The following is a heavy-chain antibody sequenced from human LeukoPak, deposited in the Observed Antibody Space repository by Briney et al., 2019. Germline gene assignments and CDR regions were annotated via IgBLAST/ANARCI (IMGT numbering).Heavy chain of an antibody. J-gene: IGHJ4*02. CDR2: IYPGDSDT. D-gene: IGHD1-26*01. V-gene: IGHV5-51*01. CDR1: YW. Sequence: YWSWIRQHPGKGLEWMGIIYPGDSDTRYSPSFQGQVTISADKSISTAYLQWSSLKASDTAMYYCAGQTELLTDYWGQGTLVTVSS. CDR3: AGQTELLTDY.